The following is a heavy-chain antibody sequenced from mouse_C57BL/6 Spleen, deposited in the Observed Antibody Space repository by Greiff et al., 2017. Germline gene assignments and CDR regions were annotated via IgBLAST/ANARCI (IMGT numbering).Heavy chain of an antibody. CDR1: GYTFTDYN. CDR2: INPNNGGT. CDR3: ARPRYGSSYGYFDV. V-gene: IGHV1-18*01. Sequence: VQLKQSGPELVKPGASVKIPCKASGYTFTDYNMDWVKQSHGKSLEWIGDINPNNGGTIYNQKFKGKATLTVDKSSSTAYMELRSLTSEDTAVYYCARPRYGSSYGYFDVWGTGTTVTVSS. D-gene: IGHD1-1*01. J-gene: IGHJ1*03.